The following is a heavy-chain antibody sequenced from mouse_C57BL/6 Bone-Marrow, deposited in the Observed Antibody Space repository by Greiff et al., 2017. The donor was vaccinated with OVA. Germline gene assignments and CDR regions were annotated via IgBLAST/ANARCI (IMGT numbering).Heavy chain of an antibody. CDR1: GYTFNSYW. CDR2: IDPGDGDT. J-gene: IGHJ3*01. D-gene: IGHD1-1*01. V-gene: IGHV1-80*01. Sequence: VQLQESGAELVKPGASVKLSCTASGYTFNSYWMHWVKQRPGQGLEWIGKIDPGDGDTNYDAKFKGKATMTADKSSSTAYMQLSSLTSEDSAVYYCASGGYYGCSGGFAYWGQGTLVTVSA. CDR3: ASGGYYGCSGGFAY.